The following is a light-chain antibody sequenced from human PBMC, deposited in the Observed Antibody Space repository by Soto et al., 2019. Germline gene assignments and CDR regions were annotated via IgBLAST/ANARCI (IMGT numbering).Light chain of an antibody. J-gene: IGLJ1*01. CDR2: EVS. CDR1: SIDVGTYNY. V-gene: IGLV2-14*03. Sequence: QSALAQPPSVSGSPGQSITISCTGTSIDVGTYNYVSWYQQHPGKAPKLMIYEVSNRPSGVSHRFSGSKSDNTASLTISGLQPDDEADYYCSSYTSSRTLVFGTGTKLTVL. CDR3: SSYTSSRTLV.